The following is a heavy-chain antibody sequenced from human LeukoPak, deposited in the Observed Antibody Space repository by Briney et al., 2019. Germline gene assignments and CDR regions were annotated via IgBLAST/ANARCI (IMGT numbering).Heavy chain of an antibody. V-gene: IGHV1-69*05. J-gene: IGHJ4*02. Sequence: GAPVKVSCKASGGTFSSYAISWVRQAPGQGLEWMGGIIPIFGTANYAQKFQGRVTITTDESTSTAYMELSSLRSEDTAVYYCARHSSSSASPFDYWGQGTLVTVSS. CDR1: GGTFSSYA. CDR3: ARHSSSSASPFDY. D-gene: IGHD6-6*01. CDR2: IIPIFGTA.